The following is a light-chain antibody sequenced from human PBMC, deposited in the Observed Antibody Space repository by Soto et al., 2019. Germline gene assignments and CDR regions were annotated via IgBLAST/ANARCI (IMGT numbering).Light chain of an antibody. V-gene: IGLV1-44*01. J-gene: IGLJ1*01. Sequence: QSVLTQPPSASGTAGQRVTISCSGSTSNIGRNTVNWYQQLPGTAPKTLISRNNQRPSGVPDRFSVSKSGTSGSLAISGLLSEDEADYYCAACDDTLNGYVFGTGTKVTVL. CDR2: RNN. CDR1: TSNIGRNT. CDR3: AACDDTLNGYV.